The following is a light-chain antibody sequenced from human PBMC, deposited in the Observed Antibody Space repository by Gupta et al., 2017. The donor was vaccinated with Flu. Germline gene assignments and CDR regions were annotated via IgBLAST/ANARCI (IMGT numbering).Light chain of an antibody. CDR3: RVWDNSSDHVV. J-gene: IGLJ2*01. CDR1: NIGSKS. V-gene: IGLV3-21*02. CDR2: DDS. Sequence: SYVLTQPPSVSVAPGQTARITCGGDNIGSKSVHWYQQKPGQAPVLVVYDDSGRPSGIPERFSGSNSGNTATLTISRVEAADEADYYCRVWDNSSDHVVFGGGTKVTV.